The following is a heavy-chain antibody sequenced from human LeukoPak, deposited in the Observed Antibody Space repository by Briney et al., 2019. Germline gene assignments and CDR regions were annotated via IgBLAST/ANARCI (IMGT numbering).Heavy chain of an antibody. CDR3: AKGFYFGSGSYRYFDY. V-gene: IGHV3-23*01. CDR1: GFTFNTYA. D-gene: IGHD3-10*01. J-gene: IGHJ4*02. Sequence: QSGGSLRLSCAASGFTFNTYAMSWVRQAPGKGLEWVSTIVGSGGSTYYADSVKGRFTISRDNSKNTVYLQTNSLRAEDTAVYYCAKGFYFGSGSYRYFDYWGQGTLVTVSS. CDR2: IVGSGGST.